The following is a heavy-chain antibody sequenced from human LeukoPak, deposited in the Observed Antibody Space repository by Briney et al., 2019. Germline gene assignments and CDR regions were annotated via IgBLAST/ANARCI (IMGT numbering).Heavy chain of an antibody. D-gene: IGHD3-22*01. CDR3: ARSASGDSSGYYSVDFDY. V-gene: IGHV1-8*03. J-gene: IGHJ4*02. CDR2: MNHNSGNT. CDR1: GYTFTSYD. Sequence: ASVKVSCKASGYTFTSYDINWVRQATGKGLEWIGWMNHNSGNTGYAQKFQGRVTITRNTSISTAYMELSSLRSEDTAVYYCARSASGDSSGYYSVDFDYWGQGTLVTVSS.